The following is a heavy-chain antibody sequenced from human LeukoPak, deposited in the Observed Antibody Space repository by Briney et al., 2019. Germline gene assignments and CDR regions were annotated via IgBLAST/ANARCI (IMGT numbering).Heavy chain of an antibody. CDR3: ARFAQDWGIFDN. CDR1: GYIVIGYY. D-gene: IGHD7-27*01. Sequence: ASVKVSCKASGYIVIGYYIHWVRQAPGQGLEWMGWIKPDSGDTNYVQRFQGRVTMTRDTSISTAYMELSSLRSDDTAVYYCARFAQDWGIFDNWGQGTLVTVSS. CDR2: IKPDSGDT. V-gene: IGHV1-2*02. J-gene: IGHJ4*02.